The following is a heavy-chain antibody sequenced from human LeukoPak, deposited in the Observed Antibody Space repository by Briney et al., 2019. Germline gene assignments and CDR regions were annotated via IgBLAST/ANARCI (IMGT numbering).Heavy chain of an antibody. CDR2: ISSSSLTR. CDR1: GFTFSSYS. D-gene: IGHD2-8*01. J-gene: IGHJ4*02. V-gene: IGHV3-48*01. Sequence: GGSLRLSYAASGFTFSSYSMNWVRQAPGKGLEWVSYISSSSLTRYYGDSVKGRFTISRDNAKNSLYLQMNSLRAEDMAVYYCATLLGVYTMATQADYWGQGTLVTVSS. CDR3: ATLLGVYTMATQADY.